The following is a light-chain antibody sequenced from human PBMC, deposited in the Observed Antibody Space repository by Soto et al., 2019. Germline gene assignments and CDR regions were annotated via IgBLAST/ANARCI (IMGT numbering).Light chain of an antibody. CDR1: QSVSNN. V-gene: IGKV3-15*01. CDR2: GAS. Sequence: EIVMTQSPATLSVSPGESATLSCRASQSVSNNLAWYQQKPGQAPRLLIYGASTRATGFPARFSGSGSGTEFTLTISNLQSEDFAVYYCQQYNNWPPTWTFGQGTKVEIK. CDR3: QQYNNWPPTWT. J-gene: IGKJ1*01.